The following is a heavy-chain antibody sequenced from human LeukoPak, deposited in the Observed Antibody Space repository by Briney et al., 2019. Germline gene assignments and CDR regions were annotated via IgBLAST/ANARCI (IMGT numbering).Heavy chain of an antibody. D-gene: IGHD5-18*01. Sequence: PGGSLRLFCAASGFTFDDYAMHWVRQAPGKGLEWVSGISWNSGNIGYADSVKGRFAISRDSAKNSLYLQMNSLRAEDMALYYCAKGYSYDMTYYFDYWGQGTLVTVSS. CDR1: GFTFDDYA. CDR3: AKGYSYDMTYYFDY. V-gene: IGHV3-9*03. J-gene: IGHJ4*02. CDR2: ISWNSGNI.